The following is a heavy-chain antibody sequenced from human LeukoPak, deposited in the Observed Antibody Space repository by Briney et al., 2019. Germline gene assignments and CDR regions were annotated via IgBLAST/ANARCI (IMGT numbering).Heavy chain of an antibody. J-gene: IGHJ4*02. V-gene: IGHV3-21*01. D-gene: IGHD3-22*01. Sequence: GGSLRLSCAASGFTFSSYAMSWVRQAPGEGREWVSSISRGSDHIFYADSMKGRFTLSRDNAKNSLYLQMHSLGAEDTAVYYCASPYDTRSYSPDYWGQGTLVTVSS. CDR1: GFTFSSYA. CDR2: ISRGSDHI. CDR3: ASPYDTRSYSPDY.